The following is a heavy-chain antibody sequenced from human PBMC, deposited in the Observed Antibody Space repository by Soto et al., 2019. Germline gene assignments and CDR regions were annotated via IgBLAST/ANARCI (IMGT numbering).Heavy chain of an antibody. Sequence: SVKVSCKASGYTFTSYGISWVRQAPGQGLEWMGRIIPILGIANYAQKFQGRVTITADKSTSTAYMELSSLRSEDTAVYYCASQSSYYDFWSGSSTFPMDVWGKGTTVTVSS. CDR1: GYTFTSYG. V-gene: IGHV1-69*04. CDR3: ASQSSYYDFWSGSSTFPMDV. CDR2: IIPILGIA. D-gene: IGHD3-3*01. J-gene: IGHJ6*03.